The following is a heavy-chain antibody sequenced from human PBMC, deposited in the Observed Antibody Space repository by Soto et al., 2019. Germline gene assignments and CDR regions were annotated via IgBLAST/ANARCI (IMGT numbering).Heavy chain of an antibody. CDR1: GYTFTGYY. Sequence: ASVKVSCKASGYTFTGYYMHWVRQAPGQGLEWMGWINPNSGGTNYAHKFQGWVTMTRDTSISTAYMELSRLRSDDTAVYYCARERDPRGAAVAGTAGAFDISGEGTMGTVSS. J-gene: IGHJ3*02. V-gene: IGHV1-2*04. CDR3: ARERDPRGAAVAGTAGAFDI. CDR2: INPNSGGT. D-gene: IGHD6-19*01.